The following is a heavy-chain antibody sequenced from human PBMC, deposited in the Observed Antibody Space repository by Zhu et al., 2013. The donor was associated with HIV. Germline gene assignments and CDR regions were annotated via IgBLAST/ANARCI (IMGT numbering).Heavy chain of an antibody. CDR3: ARDPGITMTVENWFDP. Sequence: QVQLVQSGAEVKKPGSSVKVSCKASGGTFSSYAVSWVRQAPGQGLEWMGAIIPIFGTANYAPKFQGRVTITADKSTSTAYMELSSLRSEDTAVYYCARDPGITMTVENWFDPWGQGTLVTVSS. D-gene: IGHD3-22*01. V-gene: IGHV1-69*06. CDR1: GGTFSSYA. J-gene: IGHJ5*02. CDR2: IIPIFGTA.